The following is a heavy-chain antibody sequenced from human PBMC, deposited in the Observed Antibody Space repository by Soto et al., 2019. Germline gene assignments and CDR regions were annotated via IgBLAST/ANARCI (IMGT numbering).Heavy chain of an antibody. V-gene: IGHV3-30-3*01. Sequence: GKGLEWVAVISYDGSNKYYADSVKGRFTISRDNSKNTLYLQMNSLRAEDTAVYYCARDLRNFSSTGCIGDYYYGLDVRRQRSSVIVS. CDR3: ARDLRNFSSTGCIGDYYYGLDV. J-gene: IGHJ6*01. D-gene: IGHD2-2*01. CDR2: ISYDGSNK.